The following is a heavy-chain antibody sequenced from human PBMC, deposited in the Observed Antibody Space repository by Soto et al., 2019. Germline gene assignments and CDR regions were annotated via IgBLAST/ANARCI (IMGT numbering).Heavy chain of an antibody. V-gene: IGHV3-7*03. J-gene: IGHJ4*02. D-gene: IGHD3-3*01. CDR1: GFTFSSYW. CDR2: IKQDGSEK. Sequence: GGSLRLSCAASGFTFSSYWMSWVHQAPGKGLEWVANIKQDGSEKYYVDSVKGRFTISRDNAKNSLYLQMNSLRAEDTAVYYCAREKQSNDFWSGHDGDYFDYWGQGTLVTVSS. CDR3: AREKQSNDFWSGHDGDYFDY.